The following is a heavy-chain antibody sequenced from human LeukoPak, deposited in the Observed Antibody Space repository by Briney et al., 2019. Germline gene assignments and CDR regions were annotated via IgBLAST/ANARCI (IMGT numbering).Heavy chain of an antibody. CDR3: VGGRNDLS. CDR2: ISYSGSL. Sequence: PSETLSLTCSVSGGSISSTNYYWGWIRQTPGKGLDWIGSISYSGSLQYSPSLESRVYIAMDRSRNEFSLRLTSVTAADTARYYCVGGRNDLSWGQGTLVTVSS. D-gene: IGHD3-16*01. CDR1: GGSISSTNYY. V-gene: IGHV4-39*07. J-gene: IGHJ4*02.